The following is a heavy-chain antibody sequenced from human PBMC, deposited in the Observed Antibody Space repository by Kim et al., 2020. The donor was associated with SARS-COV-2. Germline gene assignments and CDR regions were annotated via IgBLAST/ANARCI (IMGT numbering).Heavy chain of an antibody. J-gene: IGHJ3*02. D-gene: IGHD3-9*01. CDR3: ARGALTGDAFDI. CDR1: GFTFSSYW. Sequence: GGSLRLFCAASGFTFSSYWMHWVRQAPGKGLVWVSRINSDGSSTSYADSVKGRFTISRDNAKNTLYLQMNSLRAEDTAVYYCARGALTGDAFDIWGQGTMVTVSS. V-gene: IGHV3-74*01. CDR2: INSDGSST.